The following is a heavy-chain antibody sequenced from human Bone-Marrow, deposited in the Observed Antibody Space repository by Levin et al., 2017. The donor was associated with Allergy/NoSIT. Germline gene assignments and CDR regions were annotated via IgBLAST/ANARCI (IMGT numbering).Heavy chain of an antibody. CDR1: GFTFSSYW. Sequence: GGSLRLSCAASGFTFSSYWMHWVRQVPGKGLVWVSRINGDGSATTYADSVKGRFTISRDNAKNTLYLQMNSLRAEDTAVYYCARGGRDGRAAFDIWGQGTMVTVSS. D-gene: IGHD5-24*01. CDR2: INGDGSAT. CDR3: ARGGRDGRAAFDI. J-gene: IGHJ3*02. V-gene: IGHV3-74*01.